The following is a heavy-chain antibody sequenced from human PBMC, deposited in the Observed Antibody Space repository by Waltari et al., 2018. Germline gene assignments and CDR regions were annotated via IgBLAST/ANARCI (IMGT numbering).Heavy chain of an antibody. CDR3: ARDDYDSSGYSVDY. CDR2: IWYDGSNK. CDR1: GFTFSSYG. D-gene: IGHD3-22*01. J-gene: IGHJ4*02. Sequence: QVQLVESGGGVVQPGRSLRLSCAASGFTFSSYGMHWVRQAPGKGLEWVAVIWYDGSNKYYAASGKGRFTISRDNSKNTLYLQMNSLRAEDTAVYYCARDDYDSSGYSVDYWGQGTLVTVSS. V-gene: IGHV3-33*01.